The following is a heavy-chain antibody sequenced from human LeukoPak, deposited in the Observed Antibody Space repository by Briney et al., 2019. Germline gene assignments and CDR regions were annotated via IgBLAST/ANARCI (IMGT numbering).Heavy chain of an antibody. Sequence: AASVKVSCKASGYTFTSYYMHWVRQAPGQGLGWMGIINPSGGSTSYAQKFQGRVTMTRDTSTSTVYMELSSLRSEDTAVYYCARALTTYWFDPWGQGTLVTVSS. V-gene: IGHV1-46*01. CDR2: INPSGGST. D-gene: IGHD4-17*01. CDR3: ARALTTYWFDP. J-gene: IGHJ5*02. CDR1: GYTFTSYY.